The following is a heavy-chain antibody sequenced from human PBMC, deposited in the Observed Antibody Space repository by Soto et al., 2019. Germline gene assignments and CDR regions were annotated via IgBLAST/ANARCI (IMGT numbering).Heavy chain of an antibody. Sequence: SETLSLTCTVSGGSISSGDYYWSWIRQPPGKSLEWIGYIYYSGSTYYNPSLKSRVTISVDTYKNQFSLKLSSVTAADTAVYYCAREGGGSTPEGSRRYYFDYWGQGTLVTVS. D-gene: IGHD1-26*01. CDR2: IYYSGST. J-gene: IGHJ4*02. CDR1: GGSISSGDYY. CDR3: AREGGGSTPEGSRRYYFDY. V-gene: IGHV4-30-4*01.